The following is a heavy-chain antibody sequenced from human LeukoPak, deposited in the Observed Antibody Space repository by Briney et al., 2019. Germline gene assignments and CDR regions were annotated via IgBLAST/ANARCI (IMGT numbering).Heavy chain of an antibody. CDR1: GYTFTSYY. J-gene: IGHJ4*02. CDR3: ARTRPYGGTGAHFDY. Sequence: ASVKVSCKASGYTFTSYYMHWVRQAPGQGLEWMGIINPSGDSTSYAQKFQGRVTMTRDTSTSTVYMELSSLRSEDTAVYYCARTRPYGGTGAHFDYWGQGTLVTVSS. V-gene: IGHV1-46*01. CDR2: INPSGDST. D-gene: IGHD4-23*01.